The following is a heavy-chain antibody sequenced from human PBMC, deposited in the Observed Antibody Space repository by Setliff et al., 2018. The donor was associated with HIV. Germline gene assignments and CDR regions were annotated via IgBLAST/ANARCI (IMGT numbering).Heavy chain of an antibody. V-gene: IGHV4-39*07. J-gene: IGHJ5*01. D-gene: IGHD3-3*01. CDR3: ARRAYYDFWSGYYLSIANRFDS. CDR1: GGSISSSSYY. CDR2: IYYSGRT. Sequence: ASETLSLTCTVSGGSISSSSYYWGWIRQPPGKGLGWIGSIYYSGRTNYNTSLKSRVTISVDTSKNQFSLKLSSVTAADTAVYYCARRAYYDFWSGYYLSIANRFDSWGQGILVTVSS.